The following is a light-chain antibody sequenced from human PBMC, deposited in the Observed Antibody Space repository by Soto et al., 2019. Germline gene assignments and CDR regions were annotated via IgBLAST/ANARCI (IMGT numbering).Light chain of an antibody. CDR3: QQYNNWPPYT. Sequence: DIPMTQSPSTLSASVGDRVTITCRASQSLSAWVAWFQQRPGRAPRILIYKASTLAGGVPSRFSGNGSGTEFSLTISSLQPDDFAVYYCQQYNNWPPYTFGQGTKLEIK. J-gene: IGKJ2*01. V-gene: IGKV1-5*03. CDR2: KAS. CDR1: QSLSAW.